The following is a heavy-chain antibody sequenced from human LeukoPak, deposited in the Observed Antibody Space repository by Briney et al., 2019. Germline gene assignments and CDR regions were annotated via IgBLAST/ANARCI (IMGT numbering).Heavy chain of an antibody. Sequence: GGSLRLSCAASGFTFSSYAMSWVRQAPGKGLEWVSAISGSGGSTYYADSVKGRFTISRDNSKNTLYLQMNSLRAEDTAVYYCAKDNYYGSGSYYTHYGMDVWGKGPRSPSPQ. CDR2: ISGSGGST. V-gene: IGHV3-23*01. CDR3: AKDNYYGSGSYYTHYGMDV. CDR1: GFTFSSYA. D-gene: IGHD3-10*01. J-gene: IGHJ6*01.